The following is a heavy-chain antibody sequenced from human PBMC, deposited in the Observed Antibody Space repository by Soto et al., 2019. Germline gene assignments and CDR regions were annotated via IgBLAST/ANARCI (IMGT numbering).Heavy chain of an antibody. V-gene: IGHV3-74*03. Sequence: EVQLVESGGGLVQPGESLRLSCAASGLTFRSYWMHWVRQAPGKGLVWVSRINTDGSVAMYVDSVKGRFTISRDNAKNTLYLHMNSLRAEDTAVYYCVRDMQLCRLDSWGHGTLVTVSS. J-gene: IGHJ5*01. D-gene: IGHD2-2*01. CDR3: VRDMQLCRLDS. CDR2: INTDGSVA. CDR1: GLTFRSYW.